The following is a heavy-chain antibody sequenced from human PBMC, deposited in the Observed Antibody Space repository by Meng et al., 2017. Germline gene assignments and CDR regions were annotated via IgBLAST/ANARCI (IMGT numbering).Heavy chain of an antibody. CDR2: AYYRSKWYH. V-gene: IGHV6-1*01. CDR1: AASVPVDRAA. D-gene: IGHD1-26*01. J-gene: IGHJ4*02. Sequence: LANASQTLSPNCPISAASVPVDRAAWTWIRQYQSKGLEWLGRAYYRSKWYHDYAESVKSRISIDPDTSKNQFSLQLRSVTPEDSAVYYCARGSYSFDSWGQRTLVTVSS. CDR3: ARGSYSFDS.